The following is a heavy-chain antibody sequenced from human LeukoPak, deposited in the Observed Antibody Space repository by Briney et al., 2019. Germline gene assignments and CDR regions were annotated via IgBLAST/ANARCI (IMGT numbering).Heavy chain of an antibody. Sequence: ASVKVSCKASGYTFTGYYMHWVRQAPGQGLEWMGWISAYNGNTNYAQKLQGRVTMTTDTSTSTAYMELRSLRSDDTAVYYCARVSGTTVTKNYYYYYYMDVWGKGTAVTVSS. J-gene: IGHJ6*03. CDR2: ISAYNGNT. CDR1: GYTFTGYY. V-gene: IGHV1-18*04. D-gene: IGHD4-17*01. CDR3: ARVSGTTVTKNYYYYYYMDV.